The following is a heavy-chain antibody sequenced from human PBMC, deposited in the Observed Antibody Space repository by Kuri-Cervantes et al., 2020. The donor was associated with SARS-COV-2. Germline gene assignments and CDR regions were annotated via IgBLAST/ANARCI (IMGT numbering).Heavy chain of an antibody. CDR3: ARGNVAVAGDAFDV. V-gene: IGHV3-66*01. D-gene: IGHD6-19*01. CDR2: IFTDDKT. J-gene: IGHJ3*01. Sequence: GESLKISCAASGFTFSNYNMNWVRQAPGKGLEWVSVIFTDDKTYYADSVKDRVNMSRDNFRNTVFLQINSLRADDTAVYYCARGNVAVAGDAFDVWGHGTVVTVSS. CDR1: GFTFSNYN.